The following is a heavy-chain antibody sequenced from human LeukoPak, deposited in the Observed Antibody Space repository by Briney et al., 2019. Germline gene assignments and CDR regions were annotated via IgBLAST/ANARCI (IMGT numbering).Heavy chain of an antibody. CDR1: GDSVSSNSAS. CDR2: TFYTSKWNN. CDR3: ARRRYYDYTGFFDY. D-gene: IGHD3-22*01. J-gene: IGHJ4*02. V-gene: IGHV6-1*01. Sequence: SGTLSLTCAISGDSVSSNSASWNWFRQSPSRGLEWLGRTFYTSKWNNDYAVSVKSRITINPDTSKNHFSLQLNSVTPEDTAVYYCARRRYYDYTGFFDYWGQGTLVTVSS.